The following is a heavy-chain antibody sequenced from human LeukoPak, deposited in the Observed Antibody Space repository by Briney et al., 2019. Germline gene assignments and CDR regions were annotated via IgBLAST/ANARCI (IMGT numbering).Heavy chain of an antibody. D-gene: IGHD6-19*01. V-gene: IGHV3-23*01. CDR3: AKGRLVPTLDY. CDR1: GFTFSGHA. CDR2: ITSGSGSNV. Sequence: GGSLRLSCAASGFTFSGHAMSWVRQAPGKGLEWVSAITSGSGSNVYYTDSLNGRFTISRDNAKNSLYLQMNSLRAEDTALYYCAKGRLVPTLDYWGQGTLVTVSS. J-gene: IGHJ4*02.